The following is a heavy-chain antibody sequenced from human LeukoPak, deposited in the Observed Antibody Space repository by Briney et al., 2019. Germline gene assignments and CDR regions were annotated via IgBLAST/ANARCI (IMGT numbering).Heavy chain of an antibody. V-gene: IGHV3-23*01. CDR2: ISGSGGST. CDR3: AKGSSSGRPYFFDY. J-gene: IGHJ4*02. D-gene: IGHD3-10*01. CDR1: GFTFGSYA. Sequence: PGGSLRLSCAASGFTFGSYAMSWVRQAPGKGLEWVSAISGSGGSTYYADYVKGRFTISRDNSKNTLYMQMNSLRAEDTAVYYCAKGSSSGRPYFFDYWGQGSLVAVSS.